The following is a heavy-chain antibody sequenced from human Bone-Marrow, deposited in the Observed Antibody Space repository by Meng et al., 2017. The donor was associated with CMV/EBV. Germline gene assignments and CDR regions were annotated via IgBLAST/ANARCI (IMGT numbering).Heavy chain of an antibody. V-gene: IGHV4-39*07. Sequence: SETLSLTCTVSGGFISSSSYYWGWIRQPPGKGLEWIGSIYYSGSTYYNPSLKSRVTISVDTSKNQFSLKLSSVTAADTAVYYCARADSEGAFDIWGQGTMVTVSS. J-gene: IGHJ3*02. CDR3: ARADSEGAFDI. CDR1: GGFISSSSYY. CDR2: IYYSGST.